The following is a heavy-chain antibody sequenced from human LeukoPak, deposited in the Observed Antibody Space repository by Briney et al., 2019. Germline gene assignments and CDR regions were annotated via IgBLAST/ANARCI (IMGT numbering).Heavy chain of an antibody. CDR1: GDSIGSGAHY. D-gene: IGHD3-16*01. CDR2: IYHTGIT. J-gene: IGHJ1*01. CDR3: AASSGVTLGRF. Sequence: SETLSLTFTVSGDSIGSGAHYYNWIRQHPGKGLEWIGYIYHTGITSYNPSLKSRVTMSVDTSLNQVSLMLSSLTAADTAVYYCAASSGVTLGRFWGQGTLVSVSS. V-gene: IGHV4-31*03.